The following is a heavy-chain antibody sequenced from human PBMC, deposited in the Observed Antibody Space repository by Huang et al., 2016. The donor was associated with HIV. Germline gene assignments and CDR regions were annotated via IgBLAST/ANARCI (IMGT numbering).Heavy chain of an antibody. V-gene: IGHV3-30*18. D-gene: IGHD2-15*01. CDR3: AKESRWFSDFDH. CDR2: ISYDGRSQ. CDR1: GFQLSGFG. Sequence: QVHLVESGGGVVQPGGSLRLSCAASGFQLSGFGMHWVRQAPGKGLGWVAVISYDGRSQFYTDSVKGRFTISRDNSDNTLSLQMKGLRPDDTAVYYCAKESRWFSDFDHWGQGVLVSVSS. J-gene: IGHJ4*02.